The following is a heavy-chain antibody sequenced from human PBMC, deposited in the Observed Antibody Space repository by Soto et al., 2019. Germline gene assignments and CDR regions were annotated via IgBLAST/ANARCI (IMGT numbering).Heavy chain of an antibody. D-gene: IGHD6-13*01. CDR1: GFTFSSYS. Sequence: VVSLTLSCAASGFTFSSYSMNWVRQTPGKGLEWVSYISSSSSTIYYADSVKGRFTISRDNAKNSLYLQMNSLRDEDTAVYYCAREGQLVFSAYYYYGMDVWGQGNTVTVSS. V-gene: IGHV3-48*02. CDR2: ISSSSSTI. CDR3: AREGQLVFSAYYYYGMDV. J-gene: IGHJ6*02.